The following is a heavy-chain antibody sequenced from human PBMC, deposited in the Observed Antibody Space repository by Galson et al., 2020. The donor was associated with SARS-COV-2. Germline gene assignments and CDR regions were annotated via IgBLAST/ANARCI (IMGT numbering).Heavy chain of an antibody. D-gene: IGHD2-15*01. Sequence: SETLSLTCTVSGYSISSGYYWGWIRQPPGKGLEWIGSIYHSGSTYYNPSLKSRVTISVDTSKNQFSLKLSSVTAADTAVYYCARDLGVEGYCSGGSCYSPPYYYYGMDVWGQGTTVTVSS. J-gene: IGHJ6*02. CDR2: IYHSGST. CDR3: ARDLGVEGYCSGGSCYSPPYYYYGMDV. CDR1: GYSISSGYY. V-gene: IGHV4-38-2*02.